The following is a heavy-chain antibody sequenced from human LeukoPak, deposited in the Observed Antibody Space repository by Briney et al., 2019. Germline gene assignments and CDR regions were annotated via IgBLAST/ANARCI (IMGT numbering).Heavy chain of an antibody. J-gene: IGHJ4*02. Sequence: SETLSLTCTVSGGSVSSGSYYWSWIRQPPGKGLEWIGYIYYSGSTNYNPSLKSRVTISVDTSKNQFSLKLSSVTAADTAVYYCARGGLYYYGSGSYYLDYWGQGTLVTVSS. D-gene: IGHD3-10*01. CDR2: IYYSGST. V-gene: IGHV4-61*01. CDR1: GGSVSSGSYY. CDR3: ARGGLYYYGSGSYYLDY.